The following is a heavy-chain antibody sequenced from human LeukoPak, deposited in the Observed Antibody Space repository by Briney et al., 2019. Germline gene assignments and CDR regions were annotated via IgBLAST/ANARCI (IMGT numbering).Heavy chain of an antibody. CDR2: IYYSGST. J-gene: IGHJ5*02. V-gene: IGHV4-30-4*01. CDR1: GGSISSGDYY. CDR3: ARGYLCSSTSCSEGNWFDP. Sequence: SQTLSLTCTVSGGSISSGDYYWSWIRQPPGKGLEWIGYIYYSGSTYYNPSLKSRVTISVDTSKNQFSLKLSSVTAADTAVYYCARGYLCSSTSCSEGNWFDPWGQGTLVTVSS. D-gene: IGHD2-2*01.